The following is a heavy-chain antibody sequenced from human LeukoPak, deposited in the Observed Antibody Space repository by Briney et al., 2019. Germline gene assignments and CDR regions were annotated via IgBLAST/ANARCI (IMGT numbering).Heavy chain of an antibody. CDR1: GFTVSSNY. CDR3: ARSQYGSGNYYKDYYGMDV. V-gene: IGHV3-66*02. D-gene: IGHD3-10*01. CDR2: IYRGGST. J-gene: IGHJ6*02. Sequence: GGSLRLSCAASGFTVSSNYMSWVRQAPGKGLEWVSVIYRGGSTYYADSVKGRFTISRDNSKNTLYLQMNSLRAEDTAVYYCARSQYGSGNYYKDYYGMDVWGQGTTVTVSS.